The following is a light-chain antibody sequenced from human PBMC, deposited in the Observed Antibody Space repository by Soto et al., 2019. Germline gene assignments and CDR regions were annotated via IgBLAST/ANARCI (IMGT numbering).Light chain of an antibody. CDR2: GAS. Sequence: EIVLTQSPGTLSLSPGERATLSCRASQSVRNNEFTWYQQKPGQAPRVLIYGASSRATGVPDRFSGSGSGTDFKLTITRLEPEDFAVYYRQQYGNSPRTFGQGTKVEIK. J-gene: IGKJ1*01. CDR1: QSVRNNE. CDR3: QQYGNSPRT. V-gene: IGKV3-20*01.